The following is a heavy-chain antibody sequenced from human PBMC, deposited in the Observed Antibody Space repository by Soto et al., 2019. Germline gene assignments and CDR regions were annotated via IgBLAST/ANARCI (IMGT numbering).Heavy chain of an antibody. Sequence: SQTLSLTCAISGDSVSSNSAAWNWIRQSPPRGLEWLGRRYYRTTWYHDYAVSVKRRITINPDTSKNQLSLQLNAVSPEDTAVYYCARDRISKQLVHGMDVWGQGTTVTVSS. CDR1: GDSVSSNSAA. CDR2: RYYRTTWYH. CDR3: ARDRISKQLVHGMDV. V-gene: IGHV6-1*01. D-gene: IGHD6-13*01. J-gene: IGHJ6*02.